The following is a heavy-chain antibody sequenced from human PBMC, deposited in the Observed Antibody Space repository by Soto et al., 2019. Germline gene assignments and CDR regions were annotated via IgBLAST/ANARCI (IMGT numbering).Heavy chain of an antibody. V-gene: IGHV1-2*02. CDR3: AASEAADSFDV. Sequence: QAQLLQSGTEVKKHGASLKVSCKASGYTFTGYYIHWVRQAPGQGLEWMGWISPKSGGTNYAQRFQGRVAMTRDTSISTAYLDLSSLNSDVTAVYYCAASEAADSFDVWGQGTMVTVSS. CDR1: GYTFTGYY. D-gene: IGHD6-13*01. J-gene: IGHJ3*01. CDR2: ISPKSGGT.